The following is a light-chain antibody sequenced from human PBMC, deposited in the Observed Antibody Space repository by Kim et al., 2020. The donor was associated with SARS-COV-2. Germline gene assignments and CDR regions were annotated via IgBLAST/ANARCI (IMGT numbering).Light chain of an antibody. CDR3: QQYGDSPPFT. CDR1: QSVSSSF. CDR2: GAS. V-gene: IGKV3-20*01. J-gene: IGKJ3*01. Sequence: ENVLTQSPGTLSLSPGERVTLSCRASQSVSSSFLAWYQQRPGQAPRLLIYGASSRATGIPDRFSGSGSGTDFTLTISRLEPEDFAVYYCQQYGDSPPFTFGPGTKVDIK.